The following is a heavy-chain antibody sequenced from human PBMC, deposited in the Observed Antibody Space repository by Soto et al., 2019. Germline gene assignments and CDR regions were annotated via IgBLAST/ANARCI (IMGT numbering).Heavy chain of an antibody. D-gene: IGHD1-26*01. CDR2: ISNDGDYK. J-gene: IGHJ4*02. CDR3: ARDEAFSAPYYLDY. CDR1: EFTFSSHL. V-gene: IGHV3-30*03. Sequence: VQLVESGGGVVQPGRSLRLSCVASEFTFSSHLMHWVRQAPGKGLEWVAFISNDGDYKNYADSVKGRFTISRGNSKDTVYLEIHSLRPEDTALYHCARDEAFSAPYYLDYWGQGTLVIVS.